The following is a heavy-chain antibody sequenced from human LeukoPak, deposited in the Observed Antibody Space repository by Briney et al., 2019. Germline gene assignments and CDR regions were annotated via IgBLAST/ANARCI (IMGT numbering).Heavy chain of an antibody. J-gene: IGHJ6*02. D-gene: IGHD5-12*01. CDR2: ISSSGSTI. Sequence: GGSLRLSCAASGFTFSSYEMNWVRQAPGKRLEWLSYISSSGSTIYYADSVKGRFTISRDNAKNSLYLQMNSLRAEDTAVYYCARGWIDGMDVWGQGTTVTVSS. CDR1: GFTFSSYE. V-gene: IGHV3-48*03. CDR3: ARGWIDGMDV.